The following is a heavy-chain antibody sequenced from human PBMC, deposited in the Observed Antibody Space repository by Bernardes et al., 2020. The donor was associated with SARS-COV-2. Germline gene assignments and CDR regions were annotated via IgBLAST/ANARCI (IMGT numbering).Heavy chain of an antibody. CDR3: ARSSRRRITIFGVVGWFDP. Sequence: SETLSLTCTVSGGSISSGGYYWSWIRQPPGKGLEWIGYIYYSGSTYYNPSLKSRVTISVDTSKNQFSLKLSSVTAADTAVYYCARSSRRRITIFGVVGWFDPWGQGTLVTVSS. CDR2: IYYSGST. V-gene: IGHV4-31*03. D-gene: IGHD3-3*01. J-gene: IGHJ5*02. CDR1: GGSISSGGYY.